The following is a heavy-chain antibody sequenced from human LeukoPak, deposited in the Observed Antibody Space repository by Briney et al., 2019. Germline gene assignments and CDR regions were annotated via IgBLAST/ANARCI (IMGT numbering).Heavy chain of an antibody. CDR2: ISGSGGST. D-gene: IGHD3-22*01. CDR3: ASSHYYDSTRLYYLDY. J-gene: IGHJ4*02. V-gene: IGHV3-23*01. CDR1: GFTFSSYA. Sequence: GGSLRLSCAASGFTFSSYAMSWVRQAPGKGLEWVSAISGSGGSTYYADSVKGRFTISRDNSKNTLYLQMNSLRAEDTAVYYCASSHYYDSTRLYYLDYWGQGTLVTVSS.